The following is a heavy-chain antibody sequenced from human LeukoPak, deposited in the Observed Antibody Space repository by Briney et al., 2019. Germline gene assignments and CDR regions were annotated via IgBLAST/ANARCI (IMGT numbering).Heavy chain of an antibody. V-gene: IGHV3-21*01. CDR1: GFTFSSYS. D-gene: IGHD4-17*01. J-gene: IGHJ4*02. Sequence: GGSLRLSCAASGFTFSSYSMNWVRPAPGKGLEWVSSISSSSSYIYYADSVKGRFTISRDNAKNSLYLQMNSLRAEDTAVYYCARGDYAPYYFDYWGQGTLVTVSS. CDR3: ARGDYAPYYFDY. CDR2: ISSSSSYI.